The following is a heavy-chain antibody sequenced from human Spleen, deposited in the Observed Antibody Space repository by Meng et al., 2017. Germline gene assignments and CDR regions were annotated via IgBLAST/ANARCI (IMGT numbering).Heavy chain of an antibody. CDR3: LRGSGGSV. Sequence: QVQLQESGPGLVKPSQTLSLTCTVSGGSISSSSWWSWVRQPPGKGLEWVGEIPHRGSAAYNPSLKSRVSMSIDIPKNQFYLKLTSVTAADTAVYYCLRGSGGSVWGQGTLVTVSS. D-gene: IGHD3-10*01. J-gene: IGHJ4*02. CDR1: GGSISSSSW. V-gene: IGHV4-4*02. CDR2: IPHRGSA.